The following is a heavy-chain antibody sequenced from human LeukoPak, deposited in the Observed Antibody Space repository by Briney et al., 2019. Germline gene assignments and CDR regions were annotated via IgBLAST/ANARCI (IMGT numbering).Heavy chain of an antibody. J-gene: IGHJ6*04. V-gene: IGHV4-34*01. CDR2: INHSGST. D-gene: IGHD3-10*01. Sequence: SETLSLTCAVYGGSFSGYYWSWIRQPPGKGLEWIGEINHSGSTNYNPSLKSRVTISVDTSKNQFSLKLSSVTAADTAVYYCVNSPKRLYYGSGSYSYYYYGMDVWGKGTTVTVSS. CDR3: VNSPKRLYYGSGSYSYYYYGMDV. CDR1: GGSFSGYY.